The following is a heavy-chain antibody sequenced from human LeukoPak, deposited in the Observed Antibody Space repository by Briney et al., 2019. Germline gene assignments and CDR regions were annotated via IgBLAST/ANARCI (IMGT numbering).Heavy chain of an antibody. CDR2: IRYDGSNK. V-gene: IGHV3-30*02. D-gene: IGHD4-23*01. CDR3: ANLAVVNPYYYYMDV. CDR1: GFTFSSYG. J-gene: IGHJ6*03. Sequence: PGGSLRLSCAASGFTFSSYGMHWVRQAPGKGLEWVAFIRYDGSNKYYADSVKGRFTISRDNSKNTLYLQMNSLRAEDTAVYYCANLAVVNPYYYYMDVWGKGTTVTVSS.